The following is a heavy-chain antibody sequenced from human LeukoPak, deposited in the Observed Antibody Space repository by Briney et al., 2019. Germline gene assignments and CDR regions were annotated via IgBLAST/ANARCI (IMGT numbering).Heavy chain of an antibody. CDR3: AKHYYASGSSRFEY. CDR2: ISGSGGST. Sequence: GGSLRLSCAASGLTFNSYAMSWVRQAPGKGLEWVSAISGSGGSTYYADSVKGRFTISRDNSKNTLYLQMDSLRAEDTAVYYCAKHYYASGSSRFEYWGQGTLVTVSS. D-gene: IGHD3-10*01. J-gene: IGHJ4*02. V-gene: IGHV3-23*01. CDR1: GLTFNSYA.